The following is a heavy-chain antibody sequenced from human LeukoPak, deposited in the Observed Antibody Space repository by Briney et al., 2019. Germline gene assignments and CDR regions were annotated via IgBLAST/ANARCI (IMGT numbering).Heavy chain of an antibody. CDR2: IGGSGGST. J-gene: IGHJ2*01. CDR1: GGSISSSN. CDR3: AKDTASSWWYFDL. Sequence: PSGTLSLTCAVSGGSISSSNWWSWVRQAPGKGLGWVSAIGGSGGSTYYADSVKGRFTISRDNSKNTLYLQMNSLRAEDTAVYYCAKDTASSWWYFDLWGRGTLVTVSS. V-gene: IGHV3-23*01. D-gene: IGHD5-18*01.